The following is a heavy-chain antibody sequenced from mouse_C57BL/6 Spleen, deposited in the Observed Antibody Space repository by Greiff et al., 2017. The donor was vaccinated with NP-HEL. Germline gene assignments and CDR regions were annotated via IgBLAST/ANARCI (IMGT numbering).Heavy chain of an antibody. CDR1: GYTFTSYW. Sequence: VQLQQPGAELVKPGASVKMSCKASGYTFTSYWITWVKQRPGQGLEWIGDIYPGSGSTKYNEKFKSKATLTADTSSSTAYMQLSSLTSEDSAVYYCARDDSWGQGTLVTVSA. D-gene: IGHD2-4*01. CDR2: IYPGSGST. V-gene: IGHV1-55*01. J-gene: IGHJ3*01. CDR3: ARDDS.